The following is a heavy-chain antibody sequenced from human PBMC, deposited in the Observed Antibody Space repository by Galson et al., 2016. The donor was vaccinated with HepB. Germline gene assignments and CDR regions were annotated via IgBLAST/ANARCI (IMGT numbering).Heavy chain of an antibody. CDR1: GYRFSNHW. Sequence: SLRLSCKGSGYRFSNHWIGWVRQMPGKGLEWIGIIYPGDSDTRYSPSVQGQVTISADKSISTAYLQWSSLKASDTAMYYCARRGDPFSGSYSDWGQGTLVTVSS. CDR3: ARRGDPFSGSYSD. CDR2: IYPGDSDT. J-gene: IGHJ4*02. V-gene: IGHV5-51*01. D-gene: IGHD1-26*01.